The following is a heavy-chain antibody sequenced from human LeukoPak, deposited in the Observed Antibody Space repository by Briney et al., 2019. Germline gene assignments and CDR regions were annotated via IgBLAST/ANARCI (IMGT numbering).Heavy chain of an antibody. Sequence: PSQTLSLTXTVSGGSISSGSYYWSWIRQPAGKGLEWIGRIYTSGSTNYNPSLKSRVTISVDTSKNQFSLNLRSVTAADTAVYYCARDRASYNWFDPWGQGTLVTVSS. V-gene: IGHV4-61*02. J-gene: IGHJ5*02. CDR2: IYTSGST. CDR3: ARDRASYNWFDP. CDR1: GGSISSGSYY. D-gene: IGHD6-6*01.